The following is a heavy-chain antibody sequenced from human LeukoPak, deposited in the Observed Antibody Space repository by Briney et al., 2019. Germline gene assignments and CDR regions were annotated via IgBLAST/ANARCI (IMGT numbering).Heavy chain of an antibody. CDR1: GFTFSSYA. J-gene: IGHJ4*02. CDR2: ISYDGSNK. D-gene: IGHD3-22*01. Sequence: GGSLRLSCAASGFTFSSYAMRWVRQAPGKGLEWVAVISYDGSNKYYADSVKGRFTISRDNSKNTLYLQMNSLRAEDTAVYYCARDPDSSGYYAYYFEYWGQGTLVTVSS. CDR3: ARDPDSSGYYAYYFEY. V-gene: IGHV3-30-3*01.